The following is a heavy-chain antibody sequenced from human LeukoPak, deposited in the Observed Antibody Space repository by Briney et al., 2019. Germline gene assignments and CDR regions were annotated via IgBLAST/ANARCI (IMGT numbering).Heavy chain of an antibody. CDR3: AKRGVVVRVILVGFHKEAYYFDS. CDR2: ISGSGGST. J-gene: IGHJ4*02. CDR1: GITLSNYG. D-gene: IGHD3-10*01. V-gene: IGHV3-23*01. Sequence: GGSLRLSCAVSGITLSNYGMSWVRQAPGKGLEWVAGISGSGGSTNYADSVKGRFTISRDNRKNTLYLQMNSLRAEDTAVYFCAKRGVVVRVILVGFHKEAYYFDSWGQGALVTVSS.